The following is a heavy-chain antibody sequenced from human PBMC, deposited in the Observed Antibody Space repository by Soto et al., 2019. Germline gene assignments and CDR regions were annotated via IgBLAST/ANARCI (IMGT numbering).Heavy chain of an antibody. CDR3: ARNGALDY. D-gene: IGHD2-8*01. Sequence: QVQLQESGPGLVKPSQTLSLTCTVSGGSISRGDYYWSWIRQTPGKGLEWIGYILYSGTTNYNPSLESRLTISVDPSKNQFSLKLTSVTAADTAVYYCARNGALDYWGRGTLVTVSS. CDR1: GGSISRGDYY. V-gene: IGHV4-30-4*01. J-gene: IGHJ4*02. CDR2: ILYSGTT.